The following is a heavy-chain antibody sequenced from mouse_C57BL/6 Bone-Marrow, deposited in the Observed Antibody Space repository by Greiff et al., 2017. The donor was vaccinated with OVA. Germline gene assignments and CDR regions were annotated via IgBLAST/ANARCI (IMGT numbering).Heavy chain of an antibody. D-gene: IGHD1-1*01. V-gene: IGHV2-5*01. CDR3: AKGLLPLGSSLYYAMDY. CDR1: GFSLTSYG. CDR2: IWRGGST. Sequence: QVQLQQSGPGLVQPSQSLSITCTVSGFSLTSYGVHWVRQSPGKGLEWLGVIWRGGSTDYNAAFMSRLSITKDNSKSPVFFKMNSLQADDTAIYYCAKGLLPLGSSLYYAMDYWGQGTSVTVSS. J-gene: IGHJ4*01.